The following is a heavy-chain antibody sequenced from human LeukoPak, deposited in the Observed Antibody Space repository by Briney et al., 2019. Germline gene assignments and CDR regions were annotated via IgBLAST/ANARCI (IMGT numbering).Heavy chain of an antibody. J-gene: IGHJ4*02. Sequence: SETLSHTCTVSGGSITPLYWSWIRQPPGKGLEFIGYIYYSGTTNYNPSLKSRVTLSVDTSKNQFSLKLSSVTAADTAVYYCARGGVAAKYYFDSWGQGTLVTVSS. CDR3: ARGGVAAKYYFDS. D-gene: IGHD3-10*01. V-gene: IGHV4-59*11. CDR2: IYYSGTT. CDR1: GGSITPLY.